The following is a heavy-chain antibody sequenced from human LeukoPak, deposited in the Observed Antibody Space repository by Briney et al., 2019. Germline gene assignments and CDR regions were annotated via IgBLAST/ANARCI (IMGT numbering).Heavy chain of an antibody. CDR2: ISYSGNNY. CDR1: GFTFSSYA. CDR3: ARGPPTSRSGAHFDY. D-gene: IGHD5-12*01. Sequence: GGTLRLSCAASGFTFSSYAMHWVRQAPGEGLQWVAFISYSGNNYYYADSVKGRFIISRDDSKNTLYVEMNSLRLDDTAIYYCARGPPTSRSGAHFDYWGQGSLVTVSP. J-gene: IGHJ4*02. V-gene: IGHV3-30*03.